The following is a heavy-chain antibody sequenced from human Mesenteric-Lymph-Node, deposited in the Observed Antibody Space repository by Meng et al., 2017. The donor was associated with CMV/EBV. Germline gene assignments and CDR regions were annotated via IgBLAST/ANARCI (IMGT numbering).Heavy chain of an antibody. J-gene: IGHJ4*02. CDR2: INPSGGST. CDR1: GYTFTSYY. V-gene: IGHV1-46*01. D-gene: IGHD3-10*01. Sequence: CKASGYTFTSYYMHWVRQAPGQGLEWMGIINPSGGSTSYAQRFQGRVTMTRDTSTSTVYMELSSLRSEDTAVYYCARRRSSGSYYDYWGQGTLVTVSS. CDR3: ARRRSSGSYYDY.